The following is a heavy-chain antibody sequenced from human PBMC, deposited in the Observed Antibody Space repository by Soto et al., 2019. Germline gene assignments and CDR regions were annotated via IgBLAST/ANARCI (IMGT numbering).Heavy chain of an antibody. Sequence: SETLSLTCAVYGGSFSGYYWSWIRQPPGKGLEWIGEINHSGSTNYNPSLKSRVTISVDTSKNQFSLRLSSVTAADTAVYYCARGQGDYWGQGTLVTVSS. CDR3: ARGQGDY. J-gene: IGHJ4*02. CDR1: GGSFSGYY. CDR2: INHSGST. V-gene: IGHV4-34*01.